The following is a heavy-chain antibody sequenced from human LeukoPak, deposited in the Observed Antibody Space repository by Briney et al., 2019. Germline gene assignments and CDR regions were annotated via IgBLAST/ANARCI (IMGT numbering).Heavy chain of an antibody. CDR1: GYSFTSYW. CDR3: ARLFSGATLGEV. CDR2: IDPGDSDT. J-gene: IGHJ1*01. D-gene: IGHD1-26*01. V-gene: IGHV5-51*01. Sequence: GESLKISCKGSGYSFTSYWIGWVRQMPGKGLEWMGIIDPGDSDTRYRPSFQGQVIISADSSNNTAYLQWSSLKASDTAMYYCARLFSGATLGEVWGQGTLVGVSS.